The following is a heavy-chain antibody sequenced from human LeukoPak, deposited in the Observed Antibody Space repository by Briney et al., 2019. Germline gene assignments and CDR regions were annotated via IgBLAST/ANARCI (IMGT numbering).Heavy chain of an antibody. D-gene: IGHD1-26*01. CDR3: SRETVGDTKYFDY. V-gene: IGHV4-38-2*02. J-gene: IGHJ4*02. CDR2: IYHTGTT. Sequence: PSETLSLTCVVADYSISTGYYWAWIRQPPGKGLEWIGSIYHTGTTYYTPSLKSRVTISLDTSKNQFSLQLTSVTATDTAIYYCSRETVGDTKYFDYWGQGALVTVSS. CDR1: DYSISTGYY.